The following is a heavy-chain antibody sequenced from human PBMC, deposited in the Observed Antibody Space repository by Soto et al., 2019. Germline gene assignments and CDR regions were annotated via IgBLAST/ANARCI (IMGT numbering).Heavy chain of an antibody. D-gene: IGHD1-1*01. Sequence: EVQLLESGGGLVQPGGSLRLSCADSGFTFSDNAISWVRQAPGKGLEWVSAMSGSGGSIYYADFVKGRFTISRDNSKNTVYLQMSSLRGEDTAIYYCAKTFGSNWLLDYWGRGTLVTVSS. CDR1: GFTFSDNA. CDR3: AKTFGSNWLLDY. J-gene: IGHJ4*02. V-gene: IGHV3-23*01. CDR2: MSGSGGSI.